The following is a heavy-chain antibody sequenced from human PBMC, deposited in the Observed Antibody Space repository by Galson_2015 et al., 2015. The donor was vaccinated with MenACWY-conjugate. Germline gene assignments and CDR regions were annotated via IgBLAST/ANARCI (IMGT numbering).Heavy chain of an antibody. D-gene: IGHD4-23*01. J-gene: IGHJ4*02. CDR2: IRQDGNEI. CDR3: AKDPAVVMYYFDY. CDR1: GFSFSNYW. V-gene: IGHV3-7*01. Sequence: SLRLSCAASGFSFSNYWMSWVRQAPGKGLEWVANIRQDGNEIYHLDSVKGRFTISRDNSKNTLYLQMNSLRAEDTAVYYCAKDPAVVMYYFDYWGQGTLVTVSS.